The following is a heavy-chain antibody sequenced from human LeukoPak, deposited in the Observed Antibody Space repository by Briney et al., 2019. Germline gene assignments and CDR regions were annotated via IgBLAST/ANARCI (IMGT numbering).Heavy chain of an antibody. Sequence: GASVKVSCKASGYTFTGYYMHWVRQAPGQGLEWMGWINPNSGGTNYAQKFQGRVTMTRDTSISTAYMELSRLRSDDTAVYYCAIEGYYYGSGSTYRSGAFDIWGQGTMVTVSS. D-gene: IGHD3-10*01. CDR1: GYTFTGYY. CDR2: INPNSGGT. V-gene: IGHV1-2*02. CDR3: AIEGYYYGSGSTYRSGAFDI. J-gene: IGHJ3*02.